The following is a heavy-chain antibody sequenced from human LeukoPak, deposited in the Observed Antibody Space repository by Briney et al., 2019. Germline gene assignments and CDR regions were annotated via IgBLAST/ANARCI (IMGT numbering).Heavy chain of an antibody. V-gene: IGHV3-23*01. CDR2: VSGSAGAT. Sequence: PGGSLRLSCAASGFTFSTYAMSWVRQTPGKGLEWVSAVSGSAGATYYADSVKGRFTISRDNSKNTLFLQMNSLRAEDTAVYYCAKTGIYFGDLVDYWGQGNLVTVSS. D-gene: IGHD3-10*01. CDR3: AKTGIYFGDLVDY. CDR1: GFTFSTYA. J-gene: IGHJ4*02.